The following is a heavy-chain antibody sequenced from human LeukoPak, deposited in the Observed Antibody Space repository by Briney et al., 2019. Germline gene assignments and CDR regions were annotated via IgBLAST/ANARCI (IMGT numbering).Heavy chain of an antibody. Sequence: RASVKVSCKASGYTFTGYYMHWVRQAPGQGLEWTGGINPNSGGTNYAQKFQGRVTMTRDTSISTAYMELSRLRSDDTAVYYCARISRVGATGHYYYYMDVWGKGTTVTVSS. CDR2: INPNSGGT. CDR3: ARISRVGATGHYYYYMDV. J-gene: IGHJ6*03. D-gene: IGHD1-26*01. CDR1: GYTFTGYY. V-gene: IGHV1-2*02.